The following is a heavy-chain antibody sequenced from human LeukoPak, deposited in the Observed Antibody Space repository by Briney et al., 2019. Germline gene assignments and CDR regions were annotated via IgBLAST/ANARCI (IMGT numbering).Heavy chain of an antibody. CDR1: GFTFSSYS. CDR3: ARASNCGGDCYYFDY. CDR2: ISSSSSYI. D-gene: IGHD2-21*01. V-gene: IGHV3-21*01. J-gene: IGHJ4*02. Sequence: PGGSLRLSRAASGFTFSSYSMNWVRQAPGKGLEWVSSISSSSSYIYYADSVKGRFTISRDNAKNSLYLQMNSLRAEDTAVYYCARASNCGGDCYYFDYWGQGTLVTVSS.